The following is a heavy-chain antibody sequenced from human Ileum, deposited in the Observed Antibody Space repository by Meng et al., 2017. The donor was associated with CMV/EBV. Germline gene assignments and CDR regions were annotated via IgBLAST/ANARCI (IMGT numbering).Heavy chain of an antibody. D-gene: IGHD3-3*01. J-gene: IGHJ4*02. CDR1: GVTVRNRD. Sequence: SCEASGVTVRNRDRGWVRQDPGKGREWVSVIYREGRIEDADSVRGRFTISRDSSKNTLFLEMRNLRAEDTAVYYCNALWIGYYDYWGQGILVTVSS. V-gene: IGHV3-53*01. CDR3: NALWIGYYDY. CDR2: IYREGRI.